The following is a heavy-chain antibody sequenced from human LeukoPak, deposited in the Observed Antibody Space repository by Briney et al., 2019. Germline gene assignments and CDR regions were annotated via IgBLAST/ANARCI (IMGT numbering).Heavy chain of an antibody. CDR1: GGSISSGGYY. J-gene: IGHJ4*02. Sequence: SETLSLTCTVSGGSISSGGYYWSWIRQHPGKGLEWIGYIYYSGSTYYNPSLKSRVTISVDTSKNQFSLKLSSVTAADTAVYYCAGWAMSRGYSSSSEGFDYWGQGTLVTVSS. V-gene: IGHV4-31*03. D-gene: IGHD6-13*01. CDR2: IYYSGST. CDR3: AGWAMSRGYSSSSEGFDY.